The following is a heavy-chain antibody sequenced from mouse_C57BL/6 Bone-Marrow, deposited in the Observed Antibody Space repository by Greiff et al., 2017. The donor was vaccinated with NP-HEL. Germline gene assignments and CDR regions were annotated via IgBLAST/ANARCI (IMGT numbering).Heavy chain of an antibody. Sequence: QVQLQQSGPELVKPGASVKISCKASGYAFRSSWMNWVKQRPGKGLEWIGRLYPGDGVTNYNGKFKGQATLTADKSSSTAYMQLSSLTSEDSAVYFCARIYYGNSKYYIDYWGQGTTLTVSS. CDR3: ARIYYGNSKYYIDY. CDR2: LYPGDGVT. D-gene: IGHD2-1*01. V-gene: IGHV1-82*01. J-gene: IGHJ2*01. CDR1: GYAFRSSW.